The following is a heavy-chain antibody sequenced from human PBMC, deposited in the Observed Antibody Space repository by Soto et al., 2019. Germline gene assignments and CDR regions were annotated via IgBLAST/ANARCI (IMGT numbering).Heavy chain of an antibody. V-gene: IGHV4-39*01. Sequence: SETLSLTCTVSGGSISSSSYYWGWIRQPPGKGLEWIGSIYYSGSTYYNPSLKSRVTRSVDTSKNQFSPKLSSVTAADTAVYYCARQGPDYDILTGYYTPSYYFDYWGQGTLVTVSS. CDR1: GGSISSSSYY. CDR2: IYYSGST. D-gene: IGHD3-9*01. CDR3: ARQGPDYDILTGYYTPSYYFDY. J-gene: IGHJ4*02.